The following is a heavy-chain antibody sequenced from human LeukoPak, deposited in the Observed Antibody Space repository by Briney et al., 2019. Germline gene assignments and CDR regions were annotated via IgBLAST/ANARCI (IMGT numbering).Heavy chain of an antibody. CDR2: IWNDGSNQ. CDR3: AKDAGTVARGPIITAPGRFDS. J-gene: IGHJ5*01. D-gene: IGHD3-10*01. CDR1: GFFFSSHA. V-gene: IGHV3-33*06. Sequence: PGGSLRLSCAASGFFFSSHAMHWVRQAPGKGLEWVALIWNDGSNQCYTESVEGRFTISRDNSKNMLYLQMNNLRADDTAVYYCAKDAGTVARGPIITAPGRFDSWGQGTLVTVSA.